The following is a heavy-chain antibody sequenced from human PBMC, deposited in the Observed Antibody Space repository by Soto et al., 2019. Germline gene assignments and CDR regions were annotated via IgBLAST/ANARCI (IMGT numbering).Heavy chain of an antibody. CDR3: AKDRSGSYWT. Sequence: QVQLVESGGGVVQPGKSLRLSCEVSGSSSDTFGMHWVRQAPGKGPEWVSIISNDGGSKYYADSVKGRFTVSRDIAKNTLYMQMNSLTVEDTAVYYCAKDRSGSYWTWGQGTLVTVSS. CDR1: GSSSDTFG. D-gene: IGHD1-26*01. J-gene: IGHJ5*02. CDR2: ISNDGGSK. V-gene: IGHV3-30*18.